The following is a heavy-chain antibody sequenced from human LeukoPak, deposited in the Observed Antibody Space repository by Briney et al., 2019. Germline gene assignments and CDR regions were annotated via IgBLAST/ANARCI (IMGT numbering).Heavy chain of an antibody. D-gene: IGHD6-13*01. CDR3: ARDNEAAARAYDY. CDR2: IYSSGST. Sequence: TASQTLSLTCTVSGGSISSGSYYWSWIRQPAGKGLEWIGRIYSSGSTNYNTSLKSRVTMSVDTSKNQFSLKLSSVTAADTAVYYCARDNEAAARAYDYWGQGTLVTVSS. V-gene: IGHV4-61*02. CDR1: GGSISSGSYY. J-gene: IGHJ4*02.